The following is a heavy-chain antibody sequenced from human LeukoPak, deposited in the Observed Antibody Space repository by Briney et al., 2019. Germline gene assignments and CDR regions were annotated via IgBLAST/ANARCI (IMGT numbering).Heavy chain of an antibody. V-gene: IGHV3-11*01. J-gene: IGHJ5*02. Sequence: GGSLRLSCAASGFTFNDYFMGWIRQAPGKGLEWLSYINIGGTNTHYADSVKGRFTISRDNAKKSLYLEMNNLRAEDTAVYYCATDGAGFDTWGQGVLVTVSS. CDR3: ATDGAGFDT. CDR1: GFTFNDYF. CDR2: INIGGTNT.